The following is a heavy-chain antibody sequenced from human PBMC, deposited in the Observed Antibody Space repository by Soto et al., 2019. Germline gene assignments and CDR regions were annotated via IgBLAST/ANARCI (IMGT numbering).Heavy chain of an antibody. CDR3: AKGRDGAAAGPTKFYGMDV. J-gene: IGHJ6*02. CDR2: ISGSGDST. Sequence: ESGGGLVQPGGSLRLSCAASGFTFSSYAMSWVRQAQGKGLEWVSVISGSGDSTYYADSVRGRFTISRDDSKNTLYLQMIRLRAEDTDVYYCAKGRDGAAAGPTKFYGMDVWGQGTTVPVSS. D-gene: IGHD6-13*01. V-gene: IGHV3-23*01. CDR1: GFTFSSYA.